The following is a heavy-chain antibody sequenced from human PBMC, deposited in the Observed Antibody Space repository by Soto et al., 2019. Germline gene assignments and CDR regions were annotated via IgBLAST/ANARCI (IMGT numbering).Heavy chain of an antibody. CDR1: GGSIGSYY. Sequence: SETLSLTCTVSGGSIGSYYWSWIRQCPGKGLEWIGYIHYSGSTKSNPSLKSRVTISVDTSRNQVSLKLSSVTAADSAVYFCARAIYQLLHPYYYGM. J-gene: IGHJ6*01. V-gene: IGHV4-59*01. D-gene: IGHD2-15*01. CDR2: IHYSGST. CDR3: ARAIYQLLHPYYYGM.